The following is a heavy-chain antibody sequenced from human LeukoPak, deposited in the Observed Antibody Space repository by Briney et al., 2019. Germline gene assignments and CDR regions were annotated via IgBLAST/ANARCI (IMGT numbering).Heavy chain of an antibody. CDR2: IYHSGNT. CDR3: AKNGTINLPHIAVVGTFDY. CDR1: YYSIRSGHY. V-gene: IGHV4-38-2*01. Sequence: PSETLSLTCGVSYYSIRSGHYWGWIRQPPGRGLEWIGSIYHSGNTYYNPSLKSRVTISVDTSKNQFSLNLTSVTAADTAVYYCAKNGTINLPHIAVVGTFDYWGQGTLVTVSS. J-gene: IGHJ4*02. D-gene: IGHD6-13*01.